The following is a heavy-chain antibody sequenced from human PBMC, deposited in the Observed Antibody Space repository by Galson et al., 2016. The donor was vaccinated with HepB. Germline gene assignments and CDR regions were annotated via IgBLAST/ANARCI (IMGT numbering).Heavy chain of an antibody. D-gene: IGHD6-13*01. CDR3: ARIRYTNTWYSYYYGMDV. CDR1: GFSFTTRGMS. CDR2: IDGGGDK. J-gene: IGHJ6*02. Sequence: ALVKPTQTLRLTCTFSGFSFTTRGMSVTWIRQPPGKALEWLSLIDGGGDKYYSISLKTRLTISKDTSKNQVVLTMTNMDPVDTGTYYCARIRYTNTWYSYYYGMDVWGQGTAVTVSS. V-gene: IGHV2-70*01.